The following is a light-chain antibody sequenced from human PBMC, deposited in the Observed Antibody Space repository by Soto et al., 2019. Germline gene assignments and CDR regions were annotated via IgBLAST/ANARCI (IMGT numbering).Light chain of an antibody. Sequence: QSALTQPASVSGSPGQSITISCTGTSTEVGRYNYVSWYQQHPGKAPQIMVYDVSNRPSWVSNRFSGSTSGITASLTMSGLQDEDGADYYCTSYTSDCTYVFGTGNKVTVL. CDR3: TSYTSDCTYV. V-gene: IGLV2-14*01. J-gene: IGLJ1*01. CDR2: DVS. CDR1: STEVGRYNY.